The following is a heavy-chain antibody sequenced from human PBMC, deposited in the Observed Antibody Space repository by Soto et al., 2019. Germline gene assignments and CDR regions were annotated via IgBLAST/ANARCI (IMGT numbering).Heavy chain of an antibody. J-gene: IGHJ6*03. CDR3: AGFNLGYPYYMDV. V-gene: IGHV4-59*01. D-gene: IGHD2-15*01. Sequence: SETLSLTCTVSGGSISSYYWSWIRQPPGKGLEWIGYIYYSGSTNYNPSLKSRVTISVDTSKNQFSLKLSSVTAADTAVYYCAGFNLGYPYYMDVWGKGTTVTVSS. CDR2: IYYSGST. CDR1: GGSISSYY.